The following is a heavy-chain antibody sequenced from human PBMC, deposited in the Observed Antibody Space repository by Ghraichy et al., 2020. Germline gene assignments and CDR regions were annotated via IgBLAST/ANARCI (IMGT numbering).Heavy chain of an antibody. CDR1: GGSISSGGYY. Sequence: TVYGGSISSGGYYWSWIRQHPGKGLEWIGYIYYSGSTYYNPSLKSRVTISVDTSKNQFSLKLSSVTAADTAVYYCARLDPFGVVIYWGQGTLVTVSS. D-gene: IGHD3-3*01. J-gene: IGHJ4*02. CDR2: IYYSGST. V-gene: IGHV4-31*02. CDR3: ARLDPFGVVIY.